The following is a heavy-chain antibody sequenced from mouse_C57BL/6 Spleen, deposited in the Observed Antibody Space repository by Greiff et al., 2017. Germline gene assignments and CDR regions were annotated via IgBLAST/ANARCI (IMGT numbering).Heavy chain of an antibody. J-gene: IGHJ3*01. D-gene: IGHD3-2*02. CDR3: ARGGSSGPFAD. Sequence: EVKLQESGPGLVKPSQSLSLTCSVTGYSITSGYYWNWIRQFPGNKLEWMGYISYDGSNNYNPSLKNRISITRDTSKNQFFLKLNSVTTEDTATYYCARGGSSGPFADWGQGTLVTVSA. CDR1: GYSITSGYY. CDR2: ISYDGSN. V-gene: IGHV3-6*01.